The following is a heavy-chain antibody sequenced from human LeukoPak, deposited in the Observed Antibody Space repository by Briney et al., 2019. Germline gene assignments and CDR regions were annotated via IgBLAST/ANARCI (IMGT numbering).Heavy chain of an antibody. CDR3: ARDRDGGNSGYAFDI. Sequence: ASVKVSCKASGGTFSSYAISWVRQALGQGLEWMGGIIPIFGTANYAQKFQGRVTITADESTSTAYMELSSLRSEDTAVYYCARDRDGGNSGYAFDIWGQGTMVTVSS. CDR2: IIPIFGTA. CDR1: GGTFSSYA. V-gene: IGHV1-69*13. D-gene: IGHD4-23*01. J-gene: IGHJ3*02.